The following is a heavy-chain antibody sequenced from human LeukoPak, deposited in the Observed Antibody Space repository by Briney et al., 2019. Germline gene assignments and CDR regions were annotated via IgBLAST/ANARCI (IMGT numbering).Heavy chain of an antibody. Sequence: GGSLRLSCAASGFTFSSYAMSWVRQAPGKGLEWVSAISGSGGSTYYADSVKGRFTISRDNSKNTLYLQMNSLRAEDTAVYYCAKEIGGSDYGGNSYYFDYWGREPWSPSPQ. J-gene: IGHJ4*02. CDR2: ISGSGGST. D-gene: IGHD4-23*01. CDR3: AKEIGGSDYGGNSYYFDY. V-gene: IGHV3-23*01. CDR1: GFTFSSYA.